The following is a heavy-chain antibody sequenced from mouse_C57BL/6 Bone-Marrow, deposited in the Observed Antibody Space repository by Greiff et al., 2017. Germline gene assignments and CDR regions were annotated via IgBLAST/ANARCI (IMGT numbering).Heavy chain of an antibody. V-gene: IGHV1-63*01. Sequence: QVQLQQSGAVLVRPGTSVKMSCKASGYTFTNYWIGWAKQRPGHGLEWIGDIYPGGGYTNYNEKFKGKATLTADKSSSTAYMQFSSLTSEDSAIYYCARYYRTGWYFDVWGTGTTVTVSS. J-gene: IGHJ1*03. CDR3: ARYYRTGWYFDV. D-gene: IGHD1-1*01. CDR1: GYTFTNYW. CDR2: IYPGGGYT.